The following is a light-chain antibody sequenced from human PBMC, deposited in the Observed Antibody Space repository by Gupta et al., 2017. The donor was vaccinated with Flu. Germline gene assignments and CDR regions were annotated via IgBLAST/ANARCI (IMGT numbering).Light chain of an antibody. V-gene: IGKV2-28*01. J-gene: IGKJ1*01. CDR3: MQALHTPPT. CDR1: QSLLYANGYNY. Sequence: DTVMTQSPLSLSVTPGEPASISCRSSQSLLYANGYNYLDWYLQKPGQSPQPLIYLGSNRASGVPDRFSGSGSGTTFTLKISRVEAEDVGVYYCMQALHTPPTFGQGTKVEVK. CDR2: LGS.